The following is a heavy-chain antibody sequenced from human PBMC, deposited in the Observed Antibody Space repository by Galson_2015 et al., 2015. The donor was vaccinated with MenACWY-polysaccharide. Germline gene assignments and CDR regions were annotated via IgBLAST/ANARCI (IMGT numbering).Heavy chain of an antibody. J-gene: IGHJ4*02. D-gene: IGHD2-15*01. Sequence: SLRLSCAASGFTFDDYAMHWVRQAPGKGLEWVSLISGDGGSTYYADSVKGRFTISRDNSKNTLYLQMNSLRAEDTAVYYCARPGDCSGGSCYPWGVFDYWGQGTLVTVSS. CDR2: ISGDGGST. CDR3: ARPGDCSGGSCYPWGVFDY. CDR1: GFTFDDYA. V-gene: IGHV3-43*02.